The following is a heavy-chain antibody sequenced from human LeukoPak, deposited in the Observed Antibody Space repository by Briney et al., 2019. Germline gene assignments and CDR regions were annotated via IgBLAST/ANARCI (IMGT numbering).Heavy chain of an antibody. CDR2: ISSSGSTI. CDR1: GFTFSDYY. J-gene: IGHJ3*02. V-gene: IGHV3-11*04. CDR3: ARDYPHCSSTSCHDAFDI. D-gene: IGHD2-2*01. Sequence: PGGSLRLSCAASGFTFSDYYMSSIRQAPGKGLEWVSYISSSGSTIYYADSVKGRFTISRDNAKNSLYLQMNSLRAEDTAVYYCARDYPHCSSTSCHDAFDIWGQGTMVTVSS.